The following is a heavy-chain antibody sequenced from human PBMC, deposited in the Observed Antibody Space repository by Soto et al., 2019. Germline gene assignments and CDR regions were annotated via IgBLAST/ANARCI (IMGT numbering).Heavy chain of an antibody. CDR3: AGDWSSIAAAGTEGDY. V-gene: IGHV1-18*01. Sequence: QVQLVQSGAEVKKPGASVKVSCKASGYTFTSYGISWVRQAPGQGLEWMGWISAYNGNTNYAQKLQGRATMTTDTSTSTAYMELRSLRSDDTAVYYCAGDWSSIAAAGTEGDYWGQGTLVTVSS. CDR1: GYTFTSYG. CDR2: ISAYNGNT. J-gene: IGHJ4*02. D-gene: IGHD6-13*01.